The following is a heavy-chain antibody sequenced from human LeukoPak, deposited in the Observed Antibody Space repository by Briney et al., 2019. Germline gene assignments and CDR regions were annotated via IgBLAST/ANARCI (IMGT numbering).Heavy chain of an antibody. J-gene: IGHJ4*02. Sequence: GPVKVSCKASGYTFTSYAMHWVRQAPGQRLEWMGWINAGNGNAKYSQKFQGRVTITRDTSASTAYMELSSLRSEDTAVYYCARDLSGFMTYYFDYWGQGTLVTVSS. V-gene: IGHV1-3*01. CDR3: ARDLSGFMTYYFDY. D-gene: IGHD2/OR15-2a*01. CDR2: INAGNGNA. CDR1: GYTFTSYA.